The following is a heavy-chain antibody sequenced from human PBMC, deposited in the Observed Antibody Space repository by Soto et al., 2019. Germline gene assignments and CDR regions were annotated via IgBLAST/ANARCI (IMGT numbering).Heavy chain of an antibody. CDR2: FSGSGGGT. CDR3: AKECVRFRYLDY. CDR1: GFTFSTYA. V-gene: IGHV3-23*01. D-gene: IGHD3-3*01. J-gene: IGHJ4*02. Sequence: GGSLRLSCAASGFTFSTYAMSWVRQAPGKGLEWVSSFSGSGGGTYYADSVKGRFTISRDNSQNTLYLQMNSLRAEDTAVYYCAKECVRFRYLDYWDQAPLVTVSS.